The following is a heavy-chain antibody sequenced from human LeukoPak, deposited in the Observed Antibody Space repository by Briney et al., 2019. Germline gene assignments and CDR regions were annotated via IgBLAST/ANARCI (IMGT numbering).Heavy chain of an antibody. CDR3: ARRGLGNWSDP. V-gene: IGHV4-59*08. CDR1: GGSISSYY. Sequence: SEALSLTCTVSGGSISSYYWSWIRQPPGKGLEWIGYIYYSGSTNYNPSLKSRVTISVDTSKSQFSLKLSSVTAADTAVYYCARRGLGNWSDPWGQGTLVTVSS. J-gene: IGHJ5*02. D-gene: IGHD6-19*01. CDR2: IYYSGST.